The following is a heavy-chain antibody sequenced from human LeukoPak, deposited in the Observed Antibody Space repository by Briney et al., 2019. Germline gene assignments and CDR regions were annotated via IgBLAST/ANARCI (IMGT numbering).Heavy chain of an antibody. CDR2: ISSGSSYI. V-gene: IGHV3-21*01. CDR1: GFTFSSYS. J-gene: IGHJ4*02. D-gene: IGHD6-6*01. Sequence: PGGSLRLSCAASGFTFSSYSINWVRQAPGKGLEWVSSISSGSSYIHYADSVRGRFTISRDNAKNSLSLQMDSLRAEDTALYYCVRDDSTAGRPNNFDYWGQGTLVTVSS. CDR3: VRDDSTAGRPNNFDY.